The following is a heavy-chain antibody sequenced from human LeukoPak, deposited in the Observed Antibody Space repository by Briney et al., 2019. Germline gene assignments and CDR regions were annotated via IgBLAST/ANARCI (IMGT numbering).Heavy chain of an antibody. CDR1: GFTFSSYS. J-gene: IGHJ5*02. D-gene: IGHD3-10*01. CDR3: ARDLVRGFNVQWFDP. Sequence: GGSLRLSCAASGFTFSSYSMNWVRQAPGQGLEWVSSISSSSSYIYYADSVKGRFTISRDNAKNSLYLQMNSLRAEDTAVYYCARDLVRGFNVQWFDPWGQGTLVTVSS. V-gene: IGHV3-21*01. CDR2: ISSSSSYI.